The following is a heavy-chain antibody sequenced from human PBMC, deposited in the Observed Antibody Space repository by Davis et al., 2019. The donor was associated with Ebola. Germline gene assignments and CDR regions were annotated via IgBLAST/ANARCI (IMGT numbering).Heavy chain of an antibody. CDR3: TKDFTIST. D-gene: IGHD5-24*01. J-gene: IGHJ5*02. CDR2: IHGNGIGA. Sequence: GESLKISCAASGFTFSNYAMSWVRQAPGKGLEWVSAIHGNGIGAFYADSVKGRFTISRDNSKNMLYLEMTSVRAEDTAIYYCTKDFTISTWGQGTLVTVSS. V-gene: IGHV3-23*01. CDR1: GFTFSNYA.